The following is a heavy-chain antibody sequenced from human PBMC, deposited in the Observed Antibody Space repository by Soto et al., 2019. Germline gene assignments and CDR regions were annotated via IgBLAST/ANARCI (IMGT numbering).Heavy chain of an antibody. J-gene: IGHJ4*02. CDR3: ARSRGWYAIGY. CDR2: MSHIGSV. CDR1: GVSIGSNYY. D-gene: IGHD6-19*01. Sequence: QVLLQESGPGQVQPSGTLSLSCVVSGVSIGSNYYWGWVRQPPGKGLEWLGDMSHIGSVNYNPSLKSRVTISLDKSQNQFSLKLNSVTAADTAVSCWARSRGWYAIGYWGQGTLVIVSS. V-gene: IGHV4-4*01.